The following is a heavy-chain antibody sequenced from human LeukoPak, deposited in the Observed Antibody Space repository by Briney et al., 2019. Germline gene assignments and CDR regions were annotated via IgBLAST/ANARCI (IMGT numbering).Heavy chain of an antibody. J-gene: IGHJ4*02. CDR1: GFTFSTYW. D-gene: IGHD4-11*01. Sequence: AGSVRLSCAASGFTFSTYWMSWVRQAPGKGLEWVANIKQDGSEKNYVDSVLGRFTISRDNAENSLYLQMNSLRAEDTAVYYCARGGTTVTARDYFDYWGQGTLVTVSS. V-gene: IGHV3-7*01. CDR3: ARGGTTVTARDYFDY. CDR2: IKQDGSEK.